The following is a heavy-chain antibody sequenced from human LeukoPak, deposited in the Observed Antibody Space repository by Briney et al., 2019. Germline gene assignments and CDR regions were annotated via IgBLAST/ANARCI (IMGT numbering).Heavy chain of an antibody. D-gene: IGHD3-22*01. J-gene: IGHJ4*02. CDR2: IYPGDSDT. V-gene: IGHV5-51*01. Sequence: GESLKIPCKGSGYSFTTYWNGGVRQMPGRGLERMGMIYPGDSDTRYSPSFQGQVTISADKSISTAYLQWSTLKASDTAMYYCARQFRDSSGYYSYYFDYWGQGTLVTVSS. CDR1: GYSFTTYW. CDR3: ARQFRDSSGYYSYYFDY.